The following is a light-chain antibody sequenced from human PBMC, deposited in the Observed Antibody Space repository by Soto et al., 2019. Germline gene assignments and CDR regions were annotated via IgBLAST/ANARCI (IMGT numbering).Light chain of an antibody. V-gene: IGKV3-11*01. CDR2: GAS. CDR1: QSVSSY. J-gene: IGKJ1*01. CDR3: QQRSSWPVT. Sequence: EIVLTQSPGTLSLSPGERATLSCRASQSVSSYLAWYQQKPGQAPRLLIYGASTRATGISARFSGSGSGTDFTLTISSLEPEDFAVYYCQQRSSWPVTFGQGTRVEVK.